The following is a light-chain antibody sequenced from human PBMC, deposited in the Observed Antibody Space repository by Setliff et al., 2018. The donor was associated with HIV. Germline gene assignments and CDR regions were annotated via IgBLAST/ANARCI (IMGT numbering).Light chain of an antibody. V-gene: IGLV2-14*03. CDR1: SSDVGGYNY. Sequence: QSVLAQPASVSGSPGQSITISCTGTSSDVGGYNYVSWYQQHPGKAPKLMIYDVNNRPSGVSYRFFGSKSGNTASLTISGHQAEDEADYYCSSYTSSSTRVFGTGTKGTVL. CDR3: SSYTSSSTRV. CDR2: DVN. J-gene: IGLJ1*01.